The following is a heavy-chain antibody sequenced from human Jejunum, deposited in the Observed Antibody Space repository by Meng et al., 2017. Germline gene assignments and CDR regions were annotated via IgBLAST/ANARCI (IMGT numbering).Heavy chain of an antibody. CDR3: ARVVGYSGYSDS. Sequence: QLPLQEAGPGLVKASETLSPTSTASGVSITSSYWGWIRQPPGKGLEWIGSTYYSGRNDYNPSLNSRLTMSVDTSKSQFSLNLKSLTSADTAVYFCARVVGYSGYSDSWGQGTLVTVSS. J-gene: IGHJ4*02. V-gene: IGHV4-59*01. CDR1: GVSITSSY. D-gene: IGHD5-12*01. CDR2: TYYSGRN.